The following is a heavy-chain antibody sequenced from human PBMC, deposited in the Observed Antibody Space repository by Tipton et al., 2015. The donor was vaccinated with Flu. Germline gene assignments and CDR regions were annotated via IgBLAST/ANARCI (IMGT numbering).Heavy chain of an antibody. CDR3: ARDGPSGKYTD. CDR1: GGSFSGYS. Sequence: GLVKPSETLSLTCGIYGGSFSGYSWSWIRQTPGTGLEWIGRIYTTGSTNYNPSLENRLTISIDTSRNQVSLNVTSVTAADTARYYCARDGPSGKYTDWGQGSLVTVSS. V-gene: IGHV4-4*07. D-gene: IGHD1-26*01. J-gene: IGHJ4*02. CDR2: IYTTGST.